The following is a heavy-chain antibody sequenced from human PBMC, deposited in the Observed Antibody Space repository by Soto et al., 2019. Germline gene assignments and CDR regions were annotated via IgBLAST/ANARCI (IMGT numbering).Heavy chain of an antibody. CDR1: GFTFSHYW. CDR2: IKQDGSEK. J-gene: IGHJ4*02. D-gene: IGHD4-17*01. Sequence: EVQLVESGGGLVQPGGSLRLSCAASGFTFSHYWMSWVRQAPGKGLEWVANIKQDGSEKYYVDSVKGRFTISRDNAKNSLHLHMNGLRVDDTAVYYCARENGDYLWAFDDWGQGTLVTVSS. CDR3: ARENGDYLWAFDD. V-gene: IGHV3-7*01.